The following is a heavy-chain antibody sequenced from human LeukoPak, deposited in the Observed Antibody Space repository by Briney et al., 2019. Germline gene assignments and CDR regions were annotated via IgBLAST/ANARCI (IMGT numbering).Heavy chain of an antibody. CDR1: GFTFSSYA. Sequence: SGGSLRLSCAASGFTFSSYAMHWVRQAPGKGLEWVAVISYDGSNKYYADSVKGRSTISRDNSKNTLYLQMNSLRAEDTAVYYCARNDGYNAFDYWGQGTLVTVSS. J-gene: IGHJ4*02. CDR3: ARNDGYNAFDY. CDR2: ISYDGSNK. D-gene: IGHD5-24*01. V-gene: IGHV3-30-3*01.